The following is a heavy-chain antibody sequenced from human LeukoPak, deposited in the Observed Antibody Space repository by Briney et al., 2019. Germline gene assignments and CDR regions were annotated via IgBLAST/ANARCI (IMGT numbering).Heavy chain of an antibody. J-gene: IGHJ4*02. Sequence: PSETLSLTCAVSGGSISSSNWWSWVRQPPGKGLEWIGEIYHSGSTNYNPSLKSRVTISVDKSKNQFSLKLSSVTAADTAVYYCATAPDSSGWTGFDYWGQGTLVTVSS. CDR3: ATAPDSSGWTGFDY. V-gene: IGHV4-4*02. CDR2: IYHSGST. CDR1: GGSISSSNW. D-gene: IGHD6-19*01.